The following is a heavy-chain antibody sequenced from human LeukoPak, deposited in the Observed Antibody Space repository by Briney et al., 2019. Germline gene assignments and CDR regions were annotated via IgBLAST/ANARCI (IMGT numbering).Heavy chain of an antibody. CDR2: IYTSGST. J-gene: IGHJ3*02. CDR3: ARAQEGPDAFDI. V-gene: IGHV4-61*02. CDR1: GGSISSGSYY. Sequence: SETLSLTCTVSGGSISSGSYYWSWTRQPAGKGLEWIGRIYTSGSTNYNPSLKSRVTISVDTSKNQFSLKLSSVTAADTAVYYCARAQEGPDAFDIWGQGTMVTVSS.